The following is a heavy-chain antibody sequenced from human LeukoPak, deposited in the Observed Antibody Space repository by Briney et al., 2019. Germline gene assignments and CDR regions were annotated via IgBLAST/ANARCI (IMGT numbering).Heavy chain of an antibody. V-gene: IGHV3-30*04. CDR2: ISYDGSNK. CDR1: GFTFSSSA. CDR3: ARDMPISWGLTLDY. J-gene: IGHJ4*02. D-gene: IGHD3-16*01. Sequence: PGGSLRLSCAASGFTFSSSAMTWVRQAPGKGLEWVAVISYDGSNKYYADSVKGRFTISRDNSKNTLYLQMNSLRAEDTAVYYCARDMPISWGLTLDYWGQGTLVTVSS.